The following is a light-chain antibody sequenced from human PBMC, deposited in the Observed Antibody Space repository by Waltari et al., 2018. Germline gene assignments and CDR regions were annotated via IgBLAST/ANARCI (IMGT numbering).Light chain of an antibody. CDR2: WAS. CDR1: QSVLYSSSSQNY. Sequence: DIVMTQSPDSLAVYLGERASINCKSSQSVLYSSSSQNYLAWYQQKPGQPPKLLITWASTRKSGVPDRFSGSGSGTDFTLTISSLQAEDVAVYFCQQYYGIPTFGQGTKVEIK. J-gene: IGKJ1*01. V-gene: IGKV4-1*01. CDR3: QQYYGIPT.